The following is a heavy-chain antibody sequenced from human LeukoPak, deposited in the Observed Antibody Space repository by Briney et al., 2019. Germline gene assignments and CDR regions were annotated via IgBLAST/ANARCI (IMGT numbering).Heavy chain of an antibody. D-gene: IGHD2-2*01. CDR1: GYTFTSYG. CDR2: ISAYNGNT. Sequence: ASVKVSCKASGYTFTSYGIRWVRQAPGQGLEWTGWISAYNGNTNYAQKLQGRVTMTTDTSTSTAYMELRSLRSDDTAVYYCARVLRYCSSTSCYCWFDPWGQGTLVTVSS. J-gene: IGHJ5*02. CDR3: ARVLRYCSSTSCYCWFDP. V-gene: IGHV1-18*01.